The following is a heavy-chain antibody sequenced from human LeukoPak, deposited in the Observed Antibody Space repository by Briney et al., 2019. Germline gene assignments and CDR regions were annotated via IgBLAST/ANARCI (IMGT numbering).Heavy chain of an antibody. CDR3: AKFLPTHIVVANYYFDY. CDR2: ISGSGGST. Sequence: PGGSLRLSCAASGFTFSSYAMSWVRQAPGKGLEWVSAISGSGGSTYYADSVKGRFTISSDNSKTTLYLQMNSLSAEDTAVYYCAKFLPTHIVVANYYFDYWGQGTLVTVSS. J-gene: IGHJ4*02. V-gene: IGHV3-23*01. D-gene: IGHD2-21*01. CDR1: GFTFSSYA.